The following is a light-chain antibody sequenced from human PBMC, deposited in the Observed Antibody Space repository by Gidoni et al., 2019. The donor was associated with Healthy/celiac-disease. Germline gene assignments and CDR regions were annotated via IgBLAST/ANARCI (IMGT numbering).Light chain of an antibody. CDR1: QGISSY. J-gene: IGKJ1*01. CDR2: AAS. V-gene: IGKV1-8*01. CDR3: QQYYSYPRT. Sequence: IRMTQSPSSFSASTGDRVTITCRASQGISSYLAWYQQKPGKAPKLLIYAASTLQSGVPSRFSGSGAGTDFTLTISCLQSEDFATYYCQQYYSYPRTFGQGTKVEIK.